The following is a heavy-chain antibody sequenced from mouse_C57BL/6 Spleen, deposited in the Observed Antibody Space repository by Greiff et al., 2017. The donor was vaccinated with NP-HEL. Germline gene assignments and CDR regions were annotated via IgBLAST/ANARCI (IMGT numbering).Heavy chain of an antibody. CDR1: GYTFTDYE. V-gene: IGHV1-15*01. Sequence: QVQLKESGAELVRPGASVTLSCKASGYTFTDYEMHWVKQTPVHGLEWIGAIDPETGGTAYNQKFKGKAILTADKSSSTAYMELRSLTSEDSAVYYCTRWVDYAMDYWGQGTSVTVSS. J-gene: IGHJ4*01. CDR2: IDPETGGT. CDR3: TRWVDYAMDY.